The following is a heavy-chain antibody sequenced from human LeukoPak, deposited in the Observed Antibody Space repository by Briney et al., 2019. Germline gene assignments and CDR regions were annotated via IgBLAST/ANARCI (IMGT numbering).Heavy chain of an antibody. V-gene: IGHV1-8*01. CDR1: GYTFTSYD. D-gene: IGHD1-20*01. Sequence: ASVKVSCKASGYTFTSYDINWVRQATGQGVEWMGWMNPNSGNTGYAQKFQGRVTMTRNTSISTAYMELSSLRSEDTAVYYCARTRTITGTTDYWGQGTLVTVSS. CDR3: ARTRTITGTTDY. J-gene: IGHJ4*02. CDR2: MNPNSGNT.